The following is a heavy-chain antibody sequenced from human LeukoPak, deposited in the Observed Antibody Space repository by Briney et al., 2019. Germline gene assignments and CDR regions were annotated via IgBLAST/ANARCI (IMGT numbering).Heavy chain of an antibody. CDR1: GVTFSDYY. Sequence: GGSLRLSCAASGVTFSDYYMNWLRQAPGKGLEWVSYISSSSSTIYYADSVKGRFTISRDNAKNSLYLQMNSLRAEDTAVYYCAKLGRNYFDYWGQGTLVTVSS. J-gene: IGHJ4*02. V-gene: IGHV3-11*04. CDR3: AKLGRNYFDY. D-gene: IGHD3-10*01. CDR2: ISSSSSTI.